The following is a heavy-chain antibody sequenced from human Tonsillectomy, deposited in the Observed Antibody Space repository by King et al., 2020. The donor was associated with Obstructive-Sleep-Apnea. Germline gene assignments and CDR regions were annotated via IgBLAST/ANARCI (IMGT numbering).Heavy chain of an antibody. Sequence: QLQESGPGLVKPSETLSLTCSVSGGSISNYYWSWIRQPPGKGLEWIGYVYYSGSTSYNPSLWSRVTMSVDTSKNQFSLKLSSGTAADTALYYCARLYDTRRYLDYWVQGTLVTVSS. D-gene: IGHD3-9*01. J-gene: IGHJ4*02. CDR3: ARLYDTRRYLDY. CDR1: GGSISNYY. CDR2: VYYSGST. V-gene: IGHV4-59*08.